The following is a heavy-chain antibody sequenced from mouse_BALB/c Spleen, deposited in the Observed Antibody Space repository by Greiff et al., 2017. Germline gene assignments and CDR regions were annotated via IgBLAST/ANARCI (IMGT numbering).Heavy chain of an antibody. V-gene: IGHV5-17*02. Sequence: EVMLVESGGGLVQPGGSRKLSCAASGFTFSSFGMHWVRQAPEKGLEWVAYISSGSSTIYYADTVKGRFTISRDNPKNTLFLQMTSLRSEDTAMYYCARSVYDGYHWFAYWGQGTLVTVSA. CDR2: ISSGSSTI. D-gene: IGHD2-3*01. CDR3: ARSVYDGYHWFAY. CDR1: GFTFSSFG. J-gene: IGHJ3*01.